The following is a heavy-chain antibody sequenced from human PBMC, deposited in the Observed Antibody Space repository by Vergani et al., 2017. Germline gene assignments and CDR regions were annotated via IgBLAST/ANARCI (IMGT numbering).Heavy chain of an antibody. D-gene: IGHD6-6*01. CDR1: GGSISSSSYY. CDR3: ARHPGRKSSSSGERWYYMDV. J-gene: IGHJ6*03. CDR2: IYYSGST. Sequence: QLQLQELGPGLVKPSETLSLTCTVSGGSISSSSYYWGWIRQPPGKGLEWIGSIYYSGSTYYNPSLKSRVTISVDTSKNQFSLKLSSVTAADTAVYYCARHPGRKSSSSGERWYYMDVWGKGTTVTVSS. V-gene: IGHV4-39*01.